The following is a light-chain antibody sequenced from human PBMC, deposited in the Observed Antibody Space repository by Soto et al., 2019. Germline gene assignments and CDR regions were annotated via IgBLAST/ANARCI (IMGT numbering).Light chain of an antibody. V-gene: IGKV3-20*01. CDR3: QQHGSSPPT. J-gene: IGKJ1*01. CDR2: GAS. CDR1: QSVSSSY. Sequence: PGERATLSCRASQSVSSSYLALYQQKPGQAPRLLFYGASRRATGIPDRFSGSGSGTDFTLTISRLEPEDFAVYYCQQHGSSPPTFGQGTKVEIK.